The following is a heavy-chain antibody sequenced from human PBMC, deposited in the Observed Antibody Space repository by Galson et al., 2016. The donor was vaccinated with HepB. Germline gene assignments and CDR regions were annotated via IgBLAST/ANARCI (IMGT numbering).Heavy chain of an antibody. CDR2: INPGNGDT. J-gene: IGHJ4*02. V-gene: IGHV1-3*01. Sequence: CKASGYRFSSHAIHWVRQAPGQRLEWMGWINPGNGDTEFSQRFQGRVTITRDTSASTVYMDLNSLISEDTAIYYCARDMGSTSTPPFDYWGQGTLVTVSS. CDR1: GYRFSSHA. CDR3: ARDMGSTSTPPFDY. D-gene: IGHD3-10*01.